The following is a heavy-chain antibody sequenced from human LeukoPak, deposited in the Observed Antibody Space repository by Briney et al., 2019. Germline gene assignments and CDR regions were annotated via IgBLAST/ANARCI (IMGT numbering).Heavy chain of an antibody. J-gene: IGHJ6*03. CDR1: GGSISSSNW. Sequence: SGTLSLTCAVSGGSISSSNWWSWVRQPPGKGLEWIGEIYHSGSTNYNPSLKSRVTISVDKSKNQFSLKLSSVTAADTAVYYCARAPGGWSGPYYYYYMDVWGKGTTVTVSS. V-gene: IGHV4-4*02. D-gene: IGHD3-3*01. CDR3: ARAPGGWSGPYYYYYMDV. CDR2: IYHSGST.